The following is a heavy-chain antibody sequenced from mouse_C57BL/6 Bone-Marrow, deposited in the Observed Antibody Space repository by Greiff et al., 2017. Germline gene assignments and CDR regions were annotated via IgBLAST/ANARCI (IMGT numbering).Heavy chain of an antibody. V-gene: IGHV1-15*01. Sequence: QVQLQQSGAELVRPGASVTLSCKASGYTFTDYEMHWVKQTPVHGLEWIGAIDPETGGTAYNQKFKGKAILTADKSFSTAYMELRSLTSEDSAVYYCTRPYYDYDRGYYAMDYWGQGTSVTVSS. CDR1: GYTFTDYE. CDR2: IDPETGGT. CDR3: TRPYYDYDRGYYAMDY. J-gene: IGHJ4*01. D-gene: IGHD2-4*01.